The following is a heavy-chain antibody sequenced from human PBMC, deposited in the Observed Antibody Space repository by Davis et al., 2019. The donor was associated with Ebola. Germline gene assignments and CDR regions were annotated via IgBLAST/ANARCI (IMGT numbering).Heavy chain of an antibody. CDR3: ARDLPDVSMVYATYYFDY. Sequence: PGGSLRLSCAASGFTFSSSSMTWVRQAPGKGLEWVAYITATGSIRYYADSVKGRFTISRDNAKNSLYLQMNSLRAEDTAVYYCARDLPDVSMVYATYYFDYWGQGTLVTVSS. CDR1: GFTFSSSS. J-gene: IGHJ4*02. CDR2: ITATGSIR. D-gene: IGHD2-8*01. V-gene: IGHV3-48*01.